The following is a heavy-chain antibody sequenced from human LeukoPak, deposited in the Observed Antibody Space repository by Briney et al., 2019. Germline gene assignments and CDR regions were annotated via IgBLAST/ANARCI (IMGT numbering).Heavy chain of an antibody. V-gene: IGHV1-18*04. J-gene: IGHJ3*02. Sequence: ASVKVSCKASGYTFTGYYMHWVRQAPGQGLEWMGWISAYNGNTNYAQKLQGRVTMTTDTSTSTAYMELRSLRSDDTAVYYCARDLGLWQDAFDIWGQGTMVTVSS. CDR3: ARDLGLWQDAFDI. CDR1: GYTFTGYY. D-gene: IGHD5-18*01. CDR2: ISAYNGNT.